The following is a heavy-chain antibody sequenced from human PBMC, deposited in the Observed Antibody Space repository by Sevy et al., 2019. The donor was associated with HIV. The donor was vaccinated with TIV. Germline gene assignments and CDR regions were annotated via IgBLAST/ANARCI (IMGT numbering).Heavy chain of an antibody. V-gene: IGHV3-30*18. D-gene: IGHD3-10*01. CDR3: AKDLGVRGVIIEGLPDY. CDR2: ISYDGSNK. CDR1: GFTFSSYG. Sequence: GGSLRLSCAASGFTFSSYGMHWVRQAPGKGLEWVAVISYDGSNKYYADSVKGRFTISRDNSKNTRYLQMNSLRAEDTAVYYCAKDLGVRGVIIEGLPDYWGQGTLVTVSS. J-gene: IGHJ4*02.